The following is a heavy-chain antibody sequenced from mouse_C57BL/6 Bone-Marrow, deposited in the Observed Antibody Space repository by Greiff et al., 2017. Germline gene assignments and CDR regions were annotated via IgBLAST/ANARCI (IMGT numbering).Heavy chain of an antibody. D-gene: IGHD1-1*01. CDR2: IDPEEGDT. CDR1: GFNFKDYY. Sequence: VQLQQSGAELVKPGASVKLSCTASGFNFKDYYMHWVKQRTEQGLEWIGRIDPEEGDTKYAPKFQGKATITADTSSNTAYLQLSSLTSEDTAVYYCAGGLLLAMDYWGQGTSVTVSS. V-gene: IGHV14-2*01. J-gene: IGHJ4*01. CDR3: AGGLLLAMDY.